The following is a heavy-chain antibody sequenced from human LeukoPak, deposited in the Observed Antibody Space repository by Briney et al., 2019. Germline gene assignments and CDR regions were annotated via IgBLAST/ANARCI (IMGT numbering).Heavy chain of an antibody. CDR3: AKVNDGYDSSGEGY. V-gene: IGHV3-23*01. D-gene: IGHD3-22*01. Sequence: PGGSLRLSCAASGFTFSSYAMSWVRQAPGKGLEWVSAISGSGGSTYYADSVKGRFTISRDNSKNTLYLQMNSLRAEDTAVYYCAKVNDGYDSSGEGYWGQGTLVTVSS. CDR2: ISGSGGST. CDR1: GFTFSSYA. J-gene: IGHJ4*02.